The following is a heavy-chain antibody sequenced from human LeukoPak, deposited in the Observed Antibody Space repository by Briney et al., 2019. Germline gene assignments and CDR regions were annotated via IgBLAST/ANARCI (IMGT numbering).Heavy chain of an antibody. V-gene: IGHV3-21*01. Sequence: KPGGSLRLSCAASGFTFSRYSMNWVRQAPGKGLEWVSSISSSSSYIYYADSAKGRFTISRDNAKNSLYLQMNSLRAEDTAVYYCATERELIPCGGDCYYIDYWGQGTLVTVSS. D-gene: IGHD2-21*02. CDR1: GFTFSRYS. CDR2: ISSSSSYI. CDR3: ATERELIPCGGDCYYIDY. J-gene: IGHJ4*02.